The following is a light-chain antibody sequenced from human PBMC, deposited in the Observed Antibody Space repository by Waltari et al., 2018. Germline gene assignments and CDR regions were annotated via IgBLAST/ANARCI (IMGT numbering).Light chain of an antibody. V-gene: IGLV10-54*04. J-gene: IGLJ3*02. CDR2: RNN. CDR1: SDNVGSRG. Sequence: QAGLTQPPSVSKGLRQTDTLTCTGNSDNVGSRGAAWLRQHQDHPPKLLSYRNNNRPSGISERFSASRSGNTASLTITGLQSEDEADYYCSAWDGSLSTWVFGGGTKLTVL. CDR3: SAWDGSLSTWV.